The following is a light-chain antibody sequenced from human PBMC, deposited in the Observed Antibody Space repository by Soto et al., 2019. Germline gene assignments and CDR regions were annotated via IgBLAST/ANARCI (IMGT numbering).Light chain of an antibody. CDR3: QHYVNWPLT. CDR2: GAS. V-gene: IGKV3-15*01. CDR1: QSIGNT. Sequence: EIVLTQSPGTLSLSPGKRATLSCRASQSIGNTLAWYQQKPGQTPRLLIYGASIRATGVPARFSGSGSGTDFTLTINSLQSEDFAVYYCQHYVNWPLTFGGGTKVESK. J-gene: IGKJ4*01.